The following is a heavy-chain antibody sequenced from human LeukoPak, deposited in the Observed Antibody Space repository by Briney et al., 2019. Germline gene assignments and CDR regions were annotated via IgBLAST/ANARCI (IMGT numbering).Heavy chain of an antibody. J-gene: IGHJ5*02. Sequence: PGGSLRLSCAASGFTFSSYWMNWVRQAPGKGLEWVSSISSSSSYIYYADSVKGRFTISRDNAKNSLYLQMNSLRAEDTAVYYCATKKGYCSGGSCYYWFDPWGQGTLVTVSS. CDR2: ISSSSSYI. CDR3: ATKKGYCSGGSCYYWFDP. V-gene: IGHV3-21*01. D-gene: IGHD2-15*01. CDR1: GFTFSSYW.